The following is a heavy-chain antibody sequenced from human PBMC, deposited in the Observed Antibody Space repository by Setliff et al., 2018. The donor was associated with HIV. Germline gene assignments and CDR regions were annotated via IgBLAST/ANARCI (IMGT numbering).Heavy chain of an antibody. Sequence: TLSLTCTVSGGSISSYYWSWLRQPPGKGLEWIGDIYYSGNTNYNPSLKSRVTISADTSKNQFSLKLSSVTAADTAVYYCARSYYDSSGYYSVDYWGQGTLVTVSS. CDR1: GGSISSYY. CDR2: IYYSGNT. J-gene: IGHJ4*02. CDR3: ARSYYDSSGYYSVDY. V-gene: IGHV4-59*01. D-gene: IGHD3-22*01.